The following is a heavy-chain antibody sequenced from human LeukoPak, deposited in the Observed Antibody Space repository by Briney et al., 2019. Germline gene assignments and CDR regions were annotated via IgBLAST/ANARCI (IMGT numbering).Heavy chain of an antibody. D-gene: IGHD4-17*01. V-gene: IGHV1-8*01. Sequence: ASVKVSCKASGYTFTSYDINWVRQAPGQGLEWMGWMHPNSGKTGYAQKFQGRVTITTNTSISTAYMELSSLRSEDTAVYYCARTSPTYYYVDVWGKGTTVTVSS. J-gene: IGHJ6*03. CDR2: MHPNSGKT. CDR3: ARTSPTYYYVDV. CDR1: GYTFTSYD.